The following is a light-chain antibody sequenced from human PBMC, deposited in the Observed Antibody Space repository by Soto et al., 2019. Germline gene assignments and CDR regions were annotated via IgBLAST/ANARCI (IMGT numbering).Light chain of an antibody. J-gene: IGLJ1*01. CDR2: DVR. CDR1: SSDVGGYNY. Sequence: ALAQPASVSGSPGQSITISCTGTSSDVGGYNYVSWYQQHPGRAPKLMIFDVRNRPSGVSNRFSGFKSGNTASLTISGLQAEDEADYYCSPYASTSTYVFGTGTKVTVL. CDR3: SPYASTSTYV. V-gene: IGLV2-14*01.